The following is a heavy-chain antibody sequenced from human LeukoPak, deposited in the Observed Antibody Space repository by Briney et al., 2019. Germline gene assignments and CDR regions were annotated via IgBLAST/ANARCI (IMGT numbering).Heavy chain of an antibody. CDR1: GYNFATYW. CDR2: IYPGDSDT. D-gene: IGHD1-26*01. Sequence: GESLKISCKGSGYNFATYWIGWVRQMPGRGLEWMGIIYPGDSDTRYSPSFEGQVTISADRSISTAYLQWSSLKASDTAMYYCARLVGALLLDAFDIWGQGTMVTVSS. V-gene: IGHV5-51*01. CDR3: ARLVGALLLDAFDI. J-gene: IGHJ3*02.